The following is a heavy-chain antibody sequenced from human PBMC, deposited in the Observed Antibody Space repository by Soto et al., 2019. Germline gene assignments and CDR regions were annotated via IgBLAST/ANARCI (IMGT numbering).Heavy chain of an antibody. CDR1: GGSISSSNW. CDR2: IYHSGST. V-gene: IGHV4-4*02. Sequence: QVQLQESGPGLVKPSGTLSLTCAVSGGSISSSNWWSWVRQPPGKGLEWIGEIYHSGSTNYNPSLTSRVTISVDKSKTQFSLKRSSVTAADTAVYYCARAAMGGSSWPFDYWGQGTLVTVSS. J-gene: IGHJ4*02. D-gene: IGHD6-13*01. CDR3: ARAAMGGSSWPFDY.